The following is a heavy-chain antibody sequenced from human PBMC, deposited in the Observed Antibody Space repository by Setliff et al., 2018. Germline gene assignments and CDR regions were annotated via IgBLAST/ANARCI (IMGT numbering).Heavy chain of an antibody. CDR2: ISSSSSYI. CDR1: GFTFSSYS. J-gene: IGHJ4*02. V-gene: IGHV3-21*01. D-gene: IGHD2-2*01. CDR3: ASHWCSSTSCFPCFDY. Sequence: LRLSCAASGFTFSSYSMNWVRQAPGKGLEWVSSISSSSSYIYYADSVKGRFTISRDNAKNSLYLQMNSLRAEDTAVYYCASHWCSSTSCFPCFDYWGQGTLVTVSS.